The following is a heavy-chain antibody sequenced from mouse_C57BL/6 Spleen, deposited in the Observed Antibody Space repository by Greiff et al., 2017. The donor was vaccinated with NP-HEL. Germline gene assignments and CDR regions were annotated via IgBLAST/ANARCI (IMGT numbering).Heavy chain of an antibody. V-gene: IGHV14-4*01. CDR1: GFNIKDDY. CDR3: TTGYGYAMDY. CDR2: IDPENGDT. D-gene: IGHD1-1*01. J-gene: IGHJ4*01. Sequence: VQLQQSGAELVRPGASVKLSCTASGFNIKDDYMHWVKQRPEQGLEWIGWIDPENGDTEYASKFQGKATITADTSSNTAYLQLSSLTSEETALDYCTTGYGYAMDYWGQGTSVTVSS.